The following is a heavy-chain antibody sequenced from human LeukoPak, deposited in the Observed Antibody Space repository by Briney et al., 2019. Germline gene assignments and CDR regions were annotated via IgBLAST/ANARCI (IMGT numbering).Heavy chain of an antibody. Sequence: KPSETLSLTCTVSGGSISSSSYYWGWIRQPPGKGLEWIGSIYYSGSTYYNPSLKSRVTISVDTSRNQFSLKLSSMTAADTAVYYCARLEVGGTLDYWGQGTLVTVSS. D-gene: IGHD1-26*01. V-gene: IGHV4-39*01. CDR2: IYYSGST. J-gene: IGHJ4*02. CDR3: ARLEVGGTLDY. CDR1: GGSISSSSYY.